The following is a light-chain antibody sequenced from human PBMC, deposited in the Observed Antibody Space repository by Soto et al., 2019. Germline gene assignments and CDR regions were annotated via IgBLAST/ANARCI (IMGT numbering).Light chain of an antibody. CDR3: QQYDIWPPYT. CDR1: QNIRSS. V-gene: IGKV3-15*01. J-gene: IGKJ2*01. Sequence: EVVMTQSPASLSASPGERVTLSCRASQNIRSSLAWYQQRPGQAPRLLIYDASTRATGIPPRFSGGGSGTEFTVTISSLHSEDFAIYYCQQYDIWPPYTFGQGTKV. CDR2: DAS.